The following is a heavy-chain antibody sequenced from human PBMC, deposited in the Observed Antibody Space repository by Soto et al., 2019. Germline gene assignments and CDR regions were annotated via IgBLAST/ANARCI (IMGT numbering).Heavy chain of an antibody. CDR3: ARVGGSGNFCCDGVDV. V-gene: IGHV3-11*01. J-gene: IGHJ6*02. Sequence: QVQLVESGGGLVKPGGSLRLSCAASGFTFSDYYMTWIRQAPGKGLECISYISKSASTIKYAESVKGRFTISRDNAKNSLSLKLNSLRAEDTAVYYCARVGGSGNFCCDGVDVWGQGTAVTVSS. CDR1: GFTFSDYY. CDR2: ISKSASTI. D-gene: IGHD3-22*01.